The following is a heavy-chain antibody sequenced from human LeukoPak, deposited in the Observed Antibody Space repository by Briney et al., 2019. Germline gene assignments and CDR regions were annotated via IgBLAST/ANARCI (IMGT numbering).Heavy chain of an antibody. CDR2: ISASGGST. Sequence: GGSLRLSCAASGFTFSTFAMSWVRQAPGKGLEWGSIISASGGSTYYADSVKGRFTISRDNSKNTLYLQMNSLRAEDTAVYYCASRQYDILTGYDGALDIWGQGTMVTVSS. J-gene: IGHJ3*02. V-gene: IGHV3-23*01. CDR3: ASRQYDILTGYDGALDI. D-gene: IGHD3-9*01. CDR1: GFTFSTFA.